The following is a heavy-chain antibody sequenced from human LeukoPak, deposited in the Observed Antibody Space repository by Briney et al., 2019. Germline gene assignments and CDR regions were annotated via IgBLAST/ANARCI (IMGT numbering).Heavy chain of an antibody. CDR3: ARDSSGSFDYYYYDMDV. V-gene: IGHV1-2*02. CDR2: INPNSGGT. CDR1: GYTFTGQY. Sequence: ASVKVSCKASGYTFTGQYIHWVRQAPGQGLEWMGWINPNSGGTQYAQKFLGRVTMTRDTSISTAYMELSRLRSDDTAMYYCARDSSGSFDYYYYDMDVWGKGTTVTVSS. J-gene: IGHJ6*03. D-gene: IGHD3-22*01.